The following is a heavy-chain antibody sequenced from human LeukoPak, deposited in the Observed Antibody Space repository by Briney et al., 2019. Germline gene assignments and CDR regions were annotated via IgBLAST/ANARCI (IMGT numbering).Heavy chain of an antibody. J-gene: IGHJ4*02. Sequence: SETLSLTCTVSGGSISSYYWSWIRQPPGKGLEWIGYFCYSGSTDYNPSLKSRVTISVDTSKNQFSLNLSSVTAPDTALYYCARDSSAHFDYWGPGTLVAVSS. CDR3: ARDSSAHFDY. CDR1: GGSISSYY. V-gene: IGHV4-59*01. CDR2: FCYSGST.